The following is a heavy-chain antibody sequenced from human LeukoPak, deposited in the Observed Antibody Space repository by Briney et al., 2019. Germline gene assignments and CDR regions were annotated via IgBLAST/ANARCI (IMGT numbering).Heavy chain of an antibody. J-gene: IGHJ4*02. V-gene: IGHV3-23*01. D-gene: IGHD6-6*01. CDR2: ISGSGGST. Sequence: GGSLRLSCAASGFTFSSYAMSWVRQAPGKGLEWVSAISGSGGSTYYADSVKGRFTISRDNSKNTLYLQMNSLRSEDTAVYYCARVDSSSSAQRYFDYWGQGTLVTVSS. CDR1: GFTFSSYA. CDR3: ARVDSSSSAQRYFDY.